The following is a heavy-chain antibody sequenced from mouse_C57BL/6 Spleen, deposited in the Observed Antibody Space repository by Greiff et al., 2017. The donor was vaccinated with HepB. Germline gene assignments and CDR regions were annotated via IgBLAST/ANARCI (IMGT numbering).Heavy chain of an antibody. CDR3: ARESGGNYWYFDV. D-gene: IGHD1-3*01. CDR2: IYPRSGNT. CDR1: GYTFTSYG. V-gene: IGHV1-81*01. J-gene: IGHJ1*03. Sequence: VQLQQSGAELARPGASVKLSCKASGYTFTSYGISWVKQRTGQGLEWIGEIYPRSGNTYYNEKFKGKATLTADKSSSTAYMELRSLTSEDAAVYFCARESGGNYWYFDVWGTGTTVTVSS.